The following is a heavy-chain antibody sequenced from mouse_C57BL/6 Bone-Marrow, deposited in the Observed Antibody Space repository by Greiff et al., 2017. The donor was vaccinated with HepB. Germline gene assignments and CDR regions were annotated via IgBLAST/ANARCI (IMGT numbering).Heavy chain of an antibody. D-gene: IGHD2-14*01. CDR1: GYTFTGYW. Sequence: QVQLQQSGAELMKPGASVKLSCKATGYTFTGYWIEWVKQRPGHGLEWIGEILPGRGSTNYNEKFKGKATFTADTSSNTAYMQLSSLTTEDSAIYYCARLIGFSPAWFAYWGQGTLVTVSA. CDR3: ARLIGFSPAWFAY. J-gene: IGHJ3*01. CDR2: ILPGRGST. V-gene: IGHV1-9*01.